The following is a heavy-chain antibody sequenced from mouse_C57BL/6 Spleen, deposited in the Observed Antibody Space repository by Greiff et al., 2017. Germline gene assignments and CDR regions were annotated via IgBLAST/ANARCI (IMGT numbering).Heavy chain of an antibody. D-gene: IGHD2-4*01. CDR3: AGCHDDDDAY. V-gene: IGHV1-82*01. Sequence: QVQLQQSGPELVKPGASVQISCKASGYAFSSSWMNWVKQRPGQGLEWIGRLYPGDGDTNYNGKFKGKATLTADKSSSTAYMPLSNLTSEASAVCCCAGCHDDDDAYWGQGTLVTVSA. CDR1: GYAFSSSW. CDR2: LYPGDGDT. J-gene: IGHJ3*01.